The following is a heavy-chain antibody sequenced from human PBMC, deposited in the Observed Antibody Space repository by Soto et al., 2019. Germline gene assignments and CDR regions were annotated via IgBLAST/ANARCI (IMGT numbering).Heavy chain of an antibody. CDR2: ISGNGSST. V-gene: IGHV3-74*01. CDR3: VRATPPVGY. J-gene: IGHJ4*02. D-gene: IGHD2-15*01. CDR1: GFTFSSYW. Sequence: EVQLVESGGGLVQPGGSLRLSCAASGFTFSSYWMHWVRQSPGKGLVWVSRISGNGSSTGYADSVKGRFTISRDNAKDTRYLQMNSLSAEDTAVYYCVRATPPVGYWGQGTLVTVSS.